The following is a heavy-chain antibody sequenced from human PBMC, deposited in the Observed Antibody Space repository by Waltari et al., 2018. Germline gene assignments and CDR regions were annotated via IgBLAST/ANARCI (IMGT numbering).Heavy chain of an antibody. CDR2: FDPEDGET. D-gene: IGHD6-19*01. Sequence: QVQLVQSGAEVKKPGASVKVSCKVSGYTLTELSMHWVRQAPRTGLEWMGGFDPEDGETIYAQKVQGRVTMTEDTSTDTAYMELSSLRSEDTAVYYCATGGVEVAVAGSRFPLDYWGQGTLVTVSS. CDR3: ATGGVEVAVAGSRFPLDY. J-gene: IGHJ4*02. V-gene: IGHV1-24*01. CDR1: GYTLTELS.